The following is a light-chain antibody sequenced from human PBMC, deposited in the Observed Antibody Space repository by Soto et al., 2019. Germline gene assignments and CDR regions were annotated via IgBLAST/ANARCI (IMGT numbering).Light chain of an antibody. V-gene: IGKV3-20*01. J-gene: IGKJ5*01. Sequence: EVVLTQSPGTLSLSPGERATFSCRTSQSVSSTYLAWYQQKPGQAPRLLIYGASSRATGILDRFSGSGSGTDFTLTISRLEPEDFAVYYCQQYGSSPSITFGQGTRLEIK. CDR3: QQYGSSPSIT. CDR1: QSVSSTY. CDR2: GAS.